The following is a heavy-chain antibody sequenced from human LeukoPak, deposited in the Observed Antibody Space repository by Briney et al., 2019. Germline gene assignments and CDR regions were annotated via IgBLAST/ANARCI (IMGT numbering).Heavy chain of an antibody. CDR1: GFTVSSNY. D-gene: IGHD3-3*01. V-gene: IGHV3-53*01. CDR3: AKDGAPYYDFWSGYYTDY. CDR2: IYSDGRT. Sequence: QAGGSLRLSCAASGFTVSSNYMSWVRQAPGKGLEWVSVIYSDGRTYYADSVKGRFTISRDNSKNTLYLQMNSLRAEDTAVYYCAKDGAPYYDFWSGYYTDYWGQGTLVTVSS. J-gene: IGHJ4*02.